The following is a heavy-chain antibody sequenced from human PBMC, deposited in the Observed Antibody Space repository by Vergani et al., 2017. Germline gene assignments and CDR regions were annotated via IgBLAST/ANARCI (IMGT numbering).Heavy chain of an antibody. CDR3: ARDLRLLYNRFDP. CDR1: GVTFNQYG. CDR2: TWYDGNNK. Sequence: QVQLVESGGGVVQPGRSLRLSCAASGVTFNQYGMHWVRQAPGKGLEWVAVTWYDGNNKKYADSVKSRFTISRDNSKSTMYLQMNSLRDEDTGVYYCARDLRLLYNRFDPWGQGTLVTVSS. V-gene: IGHV3-33*01. J-gene: IGHJ5*02. D-gene: IGHD1-14*01.